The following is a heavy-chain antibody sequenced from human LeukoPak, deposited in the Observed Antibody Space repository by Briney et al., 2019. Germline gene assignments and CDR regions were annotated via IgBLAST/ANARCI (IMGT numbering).Heavy chain of an antibody. V-gene: IGHV4-34*01. J-gene: IGHJ3*02. D-gene: IGHD2-2*01. Sequence: PSETLSLTCAVYGGSFSGYYWSWIRQPPGKGLEWIGEINHSGSTNYNPSLKSRVTISVDTSKNQFSLKLSSVTAADTAVYYCARQERSVVPAAGGAFDIWGLGTMVTVSS. CDR2: INHSGST. CDR1: GGSFSGYY. CDR3: ARQERSVVPAAGGAFDI.